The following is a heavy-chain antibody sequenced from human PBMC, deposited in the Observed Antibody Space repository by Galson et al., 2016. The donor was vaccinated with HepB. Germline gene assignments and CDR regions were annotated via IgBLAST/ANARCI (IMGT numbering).Heavy chain of an antibody. CDR1: GYSFTSYG. CDR2: ISTYNGNT. J-gene: IGHJ4*02. V-gene: IGHV1-18*01. CDR3: ARDNSRTIFGVFFPKSLGY. Sequence: SVKVSCEASGYSFTSYGISWVRQAPGQGLEWMGWISTYNGNTNYAPKLQGRVTMTTDTSTNTAYMEVRSLRSDDTAVYYCARDNSRTIFGVFFPKSLGYWGQGTLVTVSS. D-gene: IGHD3-3*01.